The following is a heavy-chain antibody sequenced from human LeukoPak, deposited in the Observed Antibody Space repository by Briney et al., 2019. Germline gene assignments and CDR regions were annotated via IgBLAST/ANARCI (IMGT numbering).Heavy chain of an antibody. CDR3: GRKAGDCGGGSCYSIDY. CDR2: IIPIFGTA. V-gene: IGHV1-69*05. D-gene: IGHD2-15*01. J-gene: IGHJ4*02. Sequence: SVKVSCKAFGGSFSSEAISWVRQAPGQGLEWMGGIIPIFGTANYAQKFQGRVTITTDESTSTAYMEVSSLRSEGTAVYYCGRKAGDCGGGSCYSIDYWGQGTLVTVSS. CDR1: GGSFSSEA.